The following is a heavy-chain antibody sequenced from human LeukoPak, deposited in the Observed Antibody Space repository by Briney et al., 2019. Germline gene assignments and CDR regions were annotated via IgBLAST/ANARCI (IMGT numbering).Heavy chain of an antibody. Sequence: GGSLRLSCAASGFTFSSYAMHWVRQAPGKGLEWVAVISYDGSNKYYADSVKGRFTISRDNSKNTLYLQMNSLRAEDTAVYYCARDGGSYLGFGAFDIWGQGTMVTVSS. V-gene: IGHV3-30*04. CDR3: ARDGGSYLGFGAFDI. J-gene: IGHJ3*02. CDR1: GFTFSSYA. D-gene: IGHD1-26*01. CDR2: ISYDGSNK.